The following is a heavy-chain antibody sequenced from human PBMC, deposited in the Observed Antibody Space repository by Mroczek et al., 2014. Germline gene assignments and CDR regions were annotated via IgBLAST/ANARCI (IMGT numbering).Heavy chain of an antibody. CDR2: ISYDGSNK. CDR3: AKDRYYYDSSGYYYFDY. J-gene: IGHJ4*02. Sequence: QVQLVQSGGGVVQPGRSLRLSCAASGFTFSSYGMHWVRQAPGKGLEWVAVISYDGSNKYYADSVKGRFTISRDNSKNTLYLQMNSLRAEDTAVYYCAKDRYYYDSSGYYYFDYWGQGTLVTVSS. V-gene: IGHV3-30*18. D-gene: IGHD3-22*01. CDR1: GFTFSSYG.